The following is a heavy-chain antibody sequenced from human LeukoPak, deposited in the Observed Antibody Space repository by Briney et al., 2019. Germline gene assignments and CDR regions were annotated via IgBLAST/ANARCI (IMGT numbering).Heavy chain of an antibody. J-gene: IGHJ4*02. CDR3: AKDCKALWTSDY. D-gene: IGHD2/OR15-2a*01. CDR2: ISGSGGST. Sequence: GGSLRLSCAASGFTFSSYAMSWVRQAPGKGLEWVSAISGSGGSTYYADSVKGRLTISRDNSKNTLYLQMNSLRAEDTAVYYCAKDCKALWTSDYWGQGTLVTVSS. CDR1: GFTFSSYA. V-gene: IGHV3-23*01.